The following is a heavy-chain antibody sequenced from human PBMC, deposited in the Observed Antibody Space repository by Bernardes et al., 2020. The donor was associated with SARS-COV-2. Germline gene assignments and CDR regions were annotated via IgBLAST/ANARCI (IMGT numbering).Heavy chain of an antibody. CDR2: ITIYNGNT. D-gene: IGHD6-6*01. CDR3: ARGVYTYSSYFDN. Sequence: SVKVSCKASGYAFTSHPIGWVRQAPGQGVEGMGWITIYNGNTEYARKFQGRVTMTTDTSTSTAYLNLRSLRSDDTAVYFCARGVYTYSSYFDNWGQGSLVTVSA. V-gene: IGHV1-18*04. J-gene: IGHJ4*02. CDR1: GYAFTSHP.